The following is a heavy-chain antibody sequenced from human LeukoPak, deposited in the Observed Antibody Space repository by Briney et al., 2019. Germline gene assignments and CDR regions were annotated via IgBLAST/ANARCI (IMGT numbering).Heavy chain of an antibody. V-gene: IGHV3-23*01. D-gene: IGHD7-27*01. CDR3: ARAPRSWGFDY. Sequence: PGGSLRLSCAASGFTFSSYVMNWVRQAPGKGLEWVSGISDSGGGTYYADSVKGRFTISRDNSKNTLYLQMNSLRAEDTAVYYCARAPRSWGFDYWGQGTLVTVSS. CDR1: GFTFSSYV. J-gene: IGHJ4*02. CDR2: ISDSGGGT.